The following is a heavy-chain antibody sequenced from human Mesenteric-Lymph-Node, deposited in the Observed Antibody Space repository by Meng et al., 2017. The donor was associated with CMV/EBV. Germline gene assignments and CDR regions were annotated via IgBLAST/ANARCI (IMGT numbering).Heavy chain of an antibody. Sequence: GGSLRLSCAASGFTFSSYAMSWVRQAPGKGLEWVSVIYSGGSGTYYADSVKGRFTISRDDSKNTAYLQMNSLKTEDTAVYYCTKSSSWYNDFDYWGQGTLVTVSS. J-gene: IGHJ4*02. CDR1: GFTFSSYA. CDR2: IYSGGSGT. D-gene: IGHD6-13*01. CDR3: TKSSSWYNDFDY. V-gene: IGHV3-23*03.